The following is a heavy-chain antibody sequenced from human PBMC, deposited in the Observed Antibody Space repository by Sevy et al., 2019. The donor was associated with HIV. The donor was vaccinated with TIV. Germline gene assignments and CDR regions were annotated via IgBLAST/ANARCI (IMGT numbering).Heavy chain of an antibody. Sequence: GGSLRLSCSASSFTVSGVHMTWVRQASGKGLEWVSVICDGGSTYYADSVKGRFIISRDNSKNTLYLQMNSLRVEDTAVYYCARWYFKMDVWGQGATVTVSS. J-gene: IGHJ6*02. CDR3: ARWYFKMDV. D-gene: IGHD6-13*01. CDR2: ICDGGST. V-gene: IGHV3-53*01. CDR1: SFTVSGVH.